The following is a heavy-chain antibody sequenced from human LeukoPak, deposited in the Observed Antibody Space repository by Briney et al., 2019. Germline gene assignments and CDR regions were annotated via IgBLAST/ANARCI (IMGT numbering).Heavy chain of an antibody. V-gene: IGHV1-18*01. CDR3: ARDPTADTSSWYDGNWFDP. J-gene: IGHJ5*02. Sequence: ASVKVSCKASGYTFSSYGINWVRQAPGQGLQWMGWIGTYNNNTNYAQKFQGRFTMTTDTSTSTAYMELKSLTSEDTAVYYCARDPTADTSSWYDGNWFDPWGQGTLVIVSS. CDR2: IGTYNNNT. CDR1: GYTFSSYG. D-gene: IGHD6-13*01.